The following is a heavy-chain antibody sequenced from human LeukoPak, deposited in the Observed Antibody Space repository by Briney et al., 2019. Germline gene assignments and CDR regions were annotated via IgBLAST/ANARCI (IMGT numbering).Heavy chain of an antibody. CDR3: AKGYYGSGNYYSLIDY. CDR2: IRGSGGNT. CDR1: GFTFSSYA. J-gene: IGHJ4*02. Sequence: GGSLRLSCAASGFTFSSYAMSWFRQAPGKGLEWVSAIRGSGGNTFYADSVKGRFTISRDNSKNTLFLQMNSLRAEDTAIYYCAKGYYGSGNYYSLIDYWGQGTLVTVSS. V-gene: IGHV3-23*01. D-gene: IGHD3-10*01.